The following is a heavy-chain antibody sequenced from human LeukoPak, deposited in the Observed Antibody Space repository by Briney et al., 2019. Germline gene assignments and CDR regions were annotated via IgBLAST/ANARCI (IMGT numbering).Heavy chain of an antibody. CDR2: ISAYNGNT. Sequence: GASVKVSCKASGYTFTTYGISWVRQAPGQGLEWMGWISAYNGNTNYAQKVQDRVTLTTDTSTTTAHMELGSLRFEDTAVYYCARGKAVAVVHDYWGQGTLVTVSS. CDR1: GYTFTTYG. V-gene: IGHV1-18*01. J-gene: IGHJ4*02. D-gene: IGHD6-19*01. CDR3: ARGKAVAVVHDY.